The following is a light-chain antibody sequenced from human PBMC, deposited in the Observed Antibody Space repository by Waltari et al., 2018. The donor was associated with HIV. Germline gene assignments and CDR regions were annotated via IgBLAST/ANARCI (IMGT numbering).Light chain of an antibody. CDR1: FGSVPSGNY. CDR3: SLYLDSGVSV. J-gene: IGLJ3*02. Sequence: QTVVTQEPSLSVFPGGPVPLTCGLTFGSVPSGNYPSWYQQTPGQPPRALIYSSKTRSSGVPDRFSGSILGDKAALTITGAQADDESDYYCSLYLDSGVSVFGGGTRLSV. CDR2: SSK. V-gene: IGLV8-61*01.